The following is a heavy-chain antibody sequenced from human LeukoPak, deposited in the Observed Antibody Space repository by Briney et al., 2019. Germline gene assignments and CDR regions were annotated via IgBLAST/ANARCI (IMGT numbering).Heavy chain of an antibody. V-gene: IGHV3-7*04. CDR3: ARSLAAGFDI. CDR2: MKQDGSEK. Sequence: GGSLRLSCATSGFTFSSYTMNWVRQTPGKGLEWVANMKQDGSEKYYVDSVKGRFTISRDNAKNSLYLQMNSLRAEDTAVYYCARSLAAGFDIWGQGAMVTVSS. D-gene: IGHD6-25*01. CDR1: GFTFSSYT. J-gene: IGHJ3*02.